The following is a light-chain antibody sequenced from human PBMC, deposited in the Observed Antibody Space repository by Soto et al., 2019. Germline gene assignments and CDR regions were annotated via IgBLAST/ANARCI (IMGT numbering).Light chain of an antibody. Sequence: ELVLTQSPGTLSLSPGERATLSCRASQSVSSSYLAWYQQKPGQAPRLRIYGASSRATGIPDRFSGSGSGIDFTLTISRVEPEDFAVYYCQHHGSCTTWTFGQGTKVEVK. V-gene: IGKV3-20*01. CDR3: QHHGSCTTWT. J-gene: IGKJ1*01. CDR1: QSVSSSY. CDR2: GAS.